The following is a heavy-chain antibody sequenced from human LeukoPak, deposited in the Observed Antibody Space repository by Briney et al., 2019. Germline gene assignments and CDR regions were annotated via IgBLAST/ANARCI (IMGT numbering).Heavy chain of an antibody. CDR2: ISYDGSNK. D-gene: IGHD2-2*01. Sequence: GRSLRLSCAASGFTFSSYGMHWVRQAPGKGLEWVAVISYDGSNKYYADSVKGRFTISRDNSKNTLYLQMNSLRAEDTAVYYCAKGSAPIVPGSHDYWGQGTLVTVSS. J-gene: IGHJ4*02. V-gene: IGHV3-30*18. CDR1: GFTFSSYG. CDR3: AKGSAPIVPGSHDY.